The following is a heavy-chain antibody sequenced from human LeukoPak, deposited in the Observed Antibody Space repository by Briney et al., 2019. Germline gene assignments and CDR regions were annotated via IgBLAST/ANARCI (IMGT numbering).Heavy chain of an antibody. CDR3: ATSREMVRGVILY. CDR1: GYTFTSYA. CDR2: INAGNGNT. V-gene: IGHV1-3*01. Sequence: ASVKVSCKASGYTFTSYAMHWVRQAPGQRLEWMGWINAGNGNTKYSQKFQGRVTMTRDTSTSTVYMELSSLRSEDTAVYYCATSREMVRGVILYWGQGTLVTVSS. J-gene: IGHJ4*02. D-gene: IGHD3-10*01.